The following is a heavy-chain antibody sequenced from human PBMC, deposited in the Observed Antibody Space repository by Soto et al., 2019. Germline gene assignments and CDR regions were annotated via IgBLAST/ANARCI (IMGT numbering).Heavy chain of an antibody. CDR1: GYTFAAYY. D-gene: IGHD3-16*01. CDR2: SNPNVGDP. CDR3: ARVLYGWIRSSFDF. Sequence: VQLVQSGAEVKKLGASVKVTCQASGYTFAAYYIHWLPQDPGQGLEWVGWSNPNVGDPKFAPKFQGAVSTTGDKSIGRVDLELSSLRSNDTAVYYCARVLYGWIRSSFDFWGQGTMVTVSA. V-gene: IGHV1-2*03. J-gene: IGHJ3*01.